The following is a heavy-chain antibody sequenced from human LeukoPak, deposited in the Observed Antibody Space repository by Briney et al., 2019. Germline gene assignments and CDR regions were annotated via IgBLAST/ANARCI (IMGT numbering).Heavy chain of an antibody. V-gene: IGHV3-23*01. CDR1: GFTFSSFA. CDR2: SYSDSNT. Sequence: GGSLRLSCAASGFTFSSFAMSWVRQAPGKGLEWVSISYSDSNTNYADSVKGRFTISRDTSQNTLSLQMNSLRAEDTAVYYCVRKNRDFNAAFDIWGQGTVVTVSS. J-gene: IGHJ3*02. CDR3: VRKNRDFNAAFDI. D-gene: IGHD1-14*01.